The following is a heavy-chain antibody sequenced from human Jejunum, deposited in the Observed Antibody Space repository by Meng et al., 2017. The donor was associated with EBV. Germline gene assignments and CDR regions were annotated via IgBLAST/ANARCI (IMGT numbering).Heavy chain of an antibody. CDR2: IDTDGSRT. D-gene: IGHD1-14*01. J-gene: IGHJ4*02. V-gene: IGHV3-74*01. Sequence: VQLLESGGGLVQPGGSLRLSCAASGFTFSSHWMHWVRQAPGKGLVWVSRIDTDGSRTNYVDSVKGRFIISRDNAKNTLYLQMNSLRADDTAVYYCARDLSWNQADYWGQGTLVTVSS. CDR3: ARDLSWNQADY. CDR1: GFTFSSHW.